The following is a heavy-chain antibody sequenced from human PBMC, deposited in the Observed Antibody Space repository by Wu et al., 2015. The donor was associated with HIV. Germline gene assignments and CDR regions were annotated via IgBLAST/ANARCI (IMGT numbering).Heavy chain of an antibody. D-gene: IGHD2-8*02. V-gene: IGHV1-2*02. CDR1: GYTFTDYY. J-gene: IGHJ6*03. CDR2: INPNSGGT. CDR3: ARDRDCTDSTCLSHYYLDV. Sequence: QVQLVQSGAEVKKPGASVKVSCQASGYTFTDYYIHWLRQAPGQGLEWMGWINPNSGGTNYAQKFHGRVTLTRDTSNTVYLELRSLTSDDTATYYCARDRDCTDSTCLSHYYLDVWGEGTTVVVSS.